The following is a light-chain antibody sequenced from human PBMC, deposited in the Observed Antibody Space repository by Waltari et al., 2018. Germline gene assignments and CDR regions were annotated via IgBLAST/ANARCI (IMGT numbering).Light chain of an antibody. CDR1: ISKIGAGYE. V-gene: IGLV1-40*01. J-gene: IGLJ2*01. Sequence: QSVLTQPPSVSAAPGRRVTISCTGDISKIGAGYEVHWYQQLPETSPKLLIYGNNNRPSGVPDRFSASRSGTSASLAITGLQAEDEADYYCQSFDGRRTLFGGGTKLTVL. CDR2: GNN. CDR3: QSFDGRRTL.